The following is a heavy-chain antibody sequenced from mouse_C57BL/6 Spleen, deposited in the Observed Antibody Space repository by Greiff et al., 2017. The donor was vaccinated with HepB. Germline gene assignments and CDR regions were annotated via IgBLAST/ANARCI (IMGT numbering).Heavy chain of an antibody. D-gene: IGHD1-1*01. Sequence: QVQLKQPGAELVKPGASVKLSCKASGYTFTSYWMHWVKQRPGQGLEWIGMIHPNSGSTNYNEKFKSKATLTVDKSSSTAYMQLSSLTSEDSAVYYCARRITTVVAKGFDYWGQGTTLTVSS. CDR3: ARRITTVVAKGFDY. J-gene: IGHJ2*01. CDR2: IHPNSGST. CDR1: GYTFTSYW. V-gene: IGHV1-64*01.